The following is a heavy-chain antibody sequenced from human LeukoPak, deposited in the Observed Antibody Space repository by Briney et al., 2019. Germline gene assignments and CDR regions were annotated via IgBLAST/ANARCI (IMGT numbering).Heavy chain of an antibody. CDR2: ISSSSSYI. CDR3: ARPSNEGQWLVGQGVDY. V-gene: IGHV3-21*01. CDR1: GFTFSSYS. Sequence: KAGGSLRLSCAASGFTFSSYSMNWVRQAPGKGLEWVSSISSSSSYIYYADSVKGRFTISRDNAKKSMYLEVNSLRAEDTAVYYCARPSNEGQWLVGQGVDYWGQGTLVTVSS. D-gene: IGHD6-19*01. J-gene: IGHJ4*02.